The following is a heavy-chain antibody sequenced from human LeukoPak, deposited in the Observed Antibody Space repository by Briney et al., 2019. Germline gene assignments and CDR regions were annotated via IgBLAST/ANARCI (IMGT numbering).Heavy chain of an antibody. CDR1: GGSISRSGYY. V-gene: IGHV4-39*07. CDR3: ATSRYFDDSSGYPLFDP. D-gene: IGHD3-22*01. CDR2: IYHSGST. J-gene: IGHJ5*02. Sequence: SETLSLTCIVSGGSISRSGYYWAWIRQPPGKGLEWIGSIYHSGSTYYNPSLKSRVTISIDTSRNQFSLKLSSVTAADTAVYYCATSRYFDDSSGYPLFDPWGQGTLVTVSS.